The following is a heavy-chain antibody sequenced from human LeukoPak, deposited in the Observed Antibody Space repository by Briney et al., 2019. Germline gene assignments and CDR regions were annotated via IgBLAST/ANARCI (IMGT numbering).Heavy chain of an antibody. J-gene: IGHJ4*02. CDR3: ARELPSSGYFDY. V-gene: IGHV3-64*01. D-gene: IGHD3-22*01. CDR1: GFAFSTYF. CDR2: IGADGTDI. Sequence: PGGSLRLSCTASGFAFSTYFMHWVRQAPGKRLEYVSSIGADGTDIYYANSVNGRFTISRDNSKNTLYLQMGSLRPEDMAIYYCARELPSSGYFDYWGQGTLVTVSS.